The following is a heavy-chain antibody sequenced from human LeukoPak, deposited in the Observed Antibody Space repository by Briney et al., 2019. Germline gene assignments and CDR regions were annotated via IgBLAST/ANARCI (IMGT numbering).Heavy chain of an antibody. CDR1: GGSISSSNW. Sequence: SETLSLTCAVSGGSISSSNWWSWVRQPPGKGLEWIGEIYHSGSTNYNPSLKSRVTISVDKSKNQFSLKLSSVTAADTAVYYCARLRRRSYGGNSGSGFDPWGQGTLVTVSS. CDR2: IYHSGST. J-gene: IGHJ5*02. CDR3: ARLRRRSYGGNSGSGFDP. D-gene: IGHD4-23*01. V-gene: IGHV4-4*02.